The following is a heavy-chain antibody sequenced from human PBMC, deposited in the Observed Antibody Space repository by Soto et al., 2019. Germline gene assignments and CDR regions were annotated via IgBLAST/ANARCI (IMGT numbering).Heavy chain of an antibody. CDR3: AKDRGYSYGYDWYFDL. D-gene: IGHD5-18*01. CDR1: GFTFSSYA. CDR2: ISGSGGST. J-gene: IGHJ2*01. Sequence: EVQLLESGGGLVQPGGSLRLSCAASGFTFSSYAMSWVRQAPGKGLEWVSAISGSGGSTYYADSVKGRFTISRDNSTNTLYLQMNSLRAEDTAVYYCAKDRGYSYGYDWYFDLWGRGTLVTVSS. V-gene: IGHV3-23*01.